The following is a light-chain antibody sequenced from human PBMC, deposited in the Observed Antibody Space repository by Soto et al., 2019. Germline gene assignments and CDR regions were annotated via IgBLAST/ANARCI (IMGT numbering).Light chain of an antibody. CDR3: QRYGSSRT. J-gene: IGKJ1*01. CDR2: GAS. V-gene: IGKV3-20*01. Sequence: EIVLTQSPGTLSLSPGERATLSCRASQSVSSSYLAWYQQKPGQAPRLLIYGASSRATGIPDRFSGSGSGTDFTLTISRLEPEALDLSYCQRYGSSRTFGQGTKVEIK. CDR1: QSVSSSY.